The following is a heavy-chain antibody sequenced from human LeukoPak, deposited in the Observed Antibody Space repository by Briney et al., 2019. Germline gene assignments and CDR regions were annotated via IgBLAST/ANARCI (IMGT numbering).Heavy chain of an antibody. D-gene: IGHD2-15*01. CDR2: IYYSGST. J-gene: IGHJ6*03. Sequence: SETLSLTCTVSGGSISSYYWSWIRQPPGKGLEWIGYIYYSGSTNYNPSLKSRVTISVDTSKNQFSLKLSPVTAADTAVYYCARGAWVVVAATLGYYYYYMDVWGKGTTVTISS. CDR1: GGSISSYY. CDR3: ARGAWVVVAATLGYYYYYMDV. V-gene: IGHV4-59*01.